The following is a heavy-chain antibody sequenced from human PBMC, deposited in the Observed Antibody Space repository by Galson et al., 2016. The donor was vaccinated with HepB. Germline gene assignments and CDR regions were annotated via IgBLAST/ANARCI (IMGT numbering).Heavy chain of an antibody. J-gene: IGHJ5*02. CDR1: SDSISSDALF. CDR3: ARAWVRRGCYGPNCSSLCA. CDR2: VHHSGST. Sequence: LSLTCTVSSDSISSDALFWTWIRQPPGKGLEWIGNVHHSGSTMYNPSLESRVTISADRSNNQFSLKLTSVTAADTAVYYCARAWVRRGCYGPNCSSLCAWGQGTLITVSS. V-gene: IGHV4-61*08. D-gene: IGHD4/OR15-4a*01.